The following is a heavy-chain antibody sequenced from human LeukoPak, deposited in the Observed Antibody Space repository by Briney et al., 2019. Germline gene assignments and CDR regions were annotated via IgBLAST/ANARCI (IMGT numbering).Heavy chain of an antibody. J-gene: IGHJ4*02. V-gene: IGHV3-7*01. CDR1: GFTFSHFW. Sequence: GGSLRLSCAASGFTFSHFWMSWARQAPGKGRGWAAYIKKTGRETSYVDCVEGRFTITGDNTRNSLFLQMYSLRAEDTAVYFCAIEDGYCGGGNCYSYFDSWGQGTLVTVSS. CDR2: IKKTGRET. CDR3: AIEDGYCGGGNCYSYFDS. D-gene: IGHD2-15*01.